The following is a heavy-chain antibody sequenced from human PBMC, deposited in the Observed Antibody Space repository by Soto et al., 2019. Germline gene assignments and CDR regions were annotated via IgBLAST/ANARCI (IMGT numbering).Heavy chain of an antibody. Sequence: QVQLVQSEGEVRQPGASVKVSCRASGYTFTSYGIIWVRQAPGQGLEWMGYIIPNSGVTTYAQNLQGRLTMTTDTSTSTAYMELRSLSSDDTAVYYCVRAMWTRSGPQNFFDYWALGALVTVSS. J-gene: IGHJ4*02. D-gene: IGHD6-25*01. V-gene: IGHV1-18*01. CDR2: IIPNSGVT. CDR3: VRAMWTRSGPQNFFDY. CDR1: GYTFTSYG.